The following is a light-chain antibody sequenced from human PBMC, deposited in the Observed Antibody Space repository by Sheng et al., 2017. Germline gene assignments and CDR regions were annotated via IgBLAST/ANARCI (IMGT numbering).Light chain of an antibody. CDR1: QSVSSSY. J-gene: IGKJ1*01. Sequence: EIVLTQSPGTLSLSPGERATLSCRASQSVSSSYLAWYQQKPGQAPRLLIYATSRRATGIPDRFSGSGSGTEFALTISSLQPDDFATYYCQHYDGYPWTFGQGPRWKSN. CDR2: ATS. V-gene: IGKV3-20*01. CDR3: QHYDGYPWT.